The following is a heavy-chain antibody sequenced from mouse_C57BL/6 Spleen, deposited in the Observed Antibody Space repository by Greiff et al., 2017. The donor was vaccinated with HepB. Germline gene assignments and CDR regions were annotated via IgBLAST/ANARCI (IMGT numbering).Heavy chain of an antibody. CDR2: IYPGDGDT. Sequence: QVQLQQSGPELVKPGASVKISCKASGYAFSSSWMNWVKQRPGKGLEWIGRIYPGDGDTNYNGKFKGKATLTADKSSSTAYMQLSSLTSEDSAVYFCARLVTTGYYYAMDYWGQGTSVTVSS. CDR1: GYAFSSSW. D-gene: IGHD2-2*01. V-gene: IGHV1-82*01. CDR3: ARLVTTGYYYAMDY. J-gene: IGHJ4*01.